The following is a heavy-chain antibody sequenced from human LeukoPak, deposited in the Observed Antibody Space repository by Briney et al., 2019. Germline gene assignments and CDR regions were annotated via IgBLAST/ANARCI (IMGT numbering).Heavy chain of an antibody. CDR1: GFTFSSYA. CDR3: AKGSKQWLASSDY. J-gene: IGHJ4*02. V-gene: IGHV3-30-3*01. D-gene: IGHD6-19*01. Sequence: PGGSLRLSCAASGFTFSSYAMHWVRQAPGKGLEWVAVISYDGSNKYYADSVKGRFTISRDNSKNTLYLQMNSLRAEDTAVYYCAKGSKQWLASSDYWGQGTLVTVSS. CDR2: ISYDGSNK.